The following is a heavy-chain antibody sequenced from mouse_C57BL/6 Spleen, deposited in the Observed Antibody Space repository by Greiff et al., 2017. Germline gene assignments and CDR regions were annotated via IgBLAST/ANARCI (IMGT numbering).Heavy chain of an antibody. CDR2: IRSKSNNYAT. Sequence: EVKLVESGGGLVQPKGSLKLSCAASGFSFNTYAMNWVRQAPGKGLEWVARIRSKSNNYATYYADSVKDRFTISRDDSESMLYLQMNNLKTEDTAMYYCVRQTYYSNYGGWFAYWGQGTLVTVSA. CDR3: VRQTYYSNYGGWFAY. D-gene: IGHD2-5*01. J-gene: IGHJ3*01. CDR1: GFSFNTYA. V-gene: IGHV10-1*01.